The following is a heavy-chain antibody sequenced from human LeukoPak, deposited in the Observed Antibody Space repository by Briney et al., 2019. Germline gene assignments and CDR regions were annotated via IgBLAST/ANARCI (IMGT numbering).Heavy chain of an antibody. CDR1: GYSFTSYW. J-gene: IGHJ4*02. CDR2: IYPGDSDT. Sequence: GESLKMSCKGSGYSFTSYWISWVRQMPGKSLEWKGIIYPGDSDTRYSPSFQGQVTISADKSISTAYLQWSSLKASDTAMYYCARGRDGYSFGFDYWGQGTLVTVSS. V-gene: IGHV5-51*01. CDR3: ARGRDGYSFGFDY. D-gene: IGHD5-24*01.